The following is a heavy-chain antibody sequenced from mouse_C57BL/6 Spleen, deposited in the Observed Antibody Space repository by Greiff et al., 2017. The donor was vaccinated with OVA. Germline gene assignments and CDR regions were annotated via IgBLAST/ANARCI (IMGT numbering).Heavy chain of an antibody. D-gene: IGHD2-3*01. Sequence: QVQLQQPGAELVMPGASVKLSCKASGYTFTSYWMHWVKQRPGQGLEWIGEIDPSDSYTNYNQKFKGKSTLTVGKSSSTAYMQLSSLTSEDSAVYYCARLVGDGYYWGQGTLVTVSA. CDR1: GYTFTSYW. CDR3: ARLVGDGYY. J-gene: IGHJ3*01. CDR2: IDPSDSYT. V-gene: IGHV1-69*01.